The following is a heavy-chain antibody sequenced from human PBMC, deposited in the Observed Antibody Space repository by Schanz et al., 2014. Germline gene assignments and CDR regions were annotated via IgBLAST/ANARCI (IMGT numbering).Heavy chain of an antibody. V-gene: IGHV3-23*04. CDR2: ISGSGGST. Sequence: EVQVVESGGGLVQPGGSLRLSCTVSGFTFSSYTMNWVRQAPGKGLEWVSAISGSGGSTVYADSVKGRFTISRDNSKNTLFLQMDSLRVEDTAVYYCAKAKSGAHGAFDIWGQGTMVTVSS. CDR3: AKAKSGAHGAFDI. D-gene: IGHD3-10*01. CDR1: GFTFSSYT. J-gene: IGHJ3*02.